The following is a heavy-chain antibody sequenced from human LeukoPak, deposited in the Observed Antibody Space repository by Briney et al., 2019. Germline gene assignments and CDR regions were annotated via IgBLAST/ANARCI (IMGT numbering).Heavy chain of an antibody. V-gene: IGHV3-7*05. CDR2: IKQDGSEK. CDR3: ARVVGGYCSGGTCQGGFDI. CDR1: GFTFSSYA. D-gene: IGHD2-15*01. Sequence: GGSLRLSCAASGFTFSSYAMTWVRQAPGKGLEWVASIKQDGSEKYYVDSVKGRFTISRDNAKNSLYLQMNSLRAEDTAVYYCARVVGGYCSGGTCQGGFDIWGQGTMVTVSS. J-gene: IGHJ3*02.